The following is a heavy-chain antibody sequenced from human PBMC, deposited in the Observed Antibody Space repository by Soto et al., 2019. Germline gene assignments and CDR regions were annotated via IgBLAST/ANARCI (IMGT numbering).Heavy chain of an antibody. J-gene: IGHJ4*02. D-gene: IGHD3-10*01. Sequence: GGSLRLSCAASGFTFSNAWMNWVRQAPGKGLEWVGRIKSKTDGGTTDYAAPVKGRFTISRDDSKNTLYLQMNSLKTEDTAVYYCTTPPNYLWFGESSPSDYWGQGTLVTVSS. CDR1: GFTFSNAW. CDR2: IKSKTDGGTT. CDR3: TTPPNYLWFGESSPSDY. V-gene: IGHV3-15*07.